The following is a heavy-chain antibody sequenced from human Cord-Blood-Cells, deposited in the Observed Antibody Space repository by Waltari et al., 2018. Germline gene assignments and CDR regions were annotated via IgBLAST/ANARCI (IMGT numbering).Heavy chain of an antibody. CDR3: ARLSYGDYYYYYYMDV. CDR2: IYHSGDT. CDR1: GYSISSGYY. D-gene: IGHD4-17*01. V-gene: IGHV4-38-2*01. J-gene: IGHJ6*03. Sequence: QVQLQESGPGLVKPSETLSLTCAVSGYSISSGYYWGWIRQPPGKGLEWIGSIYHSGDTYYNPSLKSRVTISVDTSKNQFSLKLSSVTAADTAVYYCARLSYGDYYYYYYMDVWGKGTTVTVSS.